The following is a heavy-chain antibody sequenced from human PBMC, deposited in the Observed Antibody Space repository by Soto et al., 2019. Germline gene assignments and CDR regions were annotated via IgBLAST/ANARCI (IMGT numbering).Heavy chain of an antibody. CDR1: GFSLSSTRMA. CDR2: IYWDDDK. CDR3: SHIVVAGLGYYFDY. Sequence: QITLKESGPTLVKPTQTLTLTCTFSGFSLSSTRMAVGWIRQPPGKALEWLALIYWDDDKRYSPFLKSRLTITSDTSKTPVVLTMSTMDPVDTARYYCSHIVVAGLGYYFDYWGQGTLVTVSS. J-gene: IGHJ4*02. V-gene: IGHV2-5*02. D-gene: IGHD6-19*01.